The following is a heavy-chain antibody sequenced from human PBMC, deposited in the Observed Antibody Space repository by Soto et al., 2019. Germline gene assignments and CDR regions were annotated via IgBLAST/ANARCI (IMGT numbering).Heavy chain of an antibody. CDR3: ARDGVAYSSSSNWFDP. J-gene: IGHJ5*02. CDR1: GCSISSYY. V-gene: IGHV4-59*01. CDR2: IYYSGST. D-gene: IGHD6-13*01. Sequence: SETLSLTCTVSGCSISSYYWSWIRQPPGKGLEWIGYIYYSGSTNYNPSLKSRVTISVDTSKNQFSLKLSSVTAADTAVYYCARDGVAYSSSSNWFDPWGQGTLVTVSS.